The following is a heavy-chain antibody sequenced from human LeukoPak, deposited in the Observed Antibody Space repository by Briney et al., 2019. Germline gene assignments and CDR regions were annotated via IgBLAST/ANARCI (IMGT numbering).Heavy chain of an antibody. CDR3: ARAISDCSSTSCRPASFDP. CDR2: INPNSGGT. D-gene: IGHD2-2*01. CDR1: GYTFTVYY. J-gene: IGHJ5*02. V-gene: IGHV1-2*04. Sequence: ASVKVSCKASGYTFTVYYMHWVRQAPGQGLEWMGWINPNSGGTNYAQKFQGWVTMTRDTSISTAYMELSRLRSDDTAVYYCARAISDCSSTSCRPASFDPWGQGTLVTVSS.